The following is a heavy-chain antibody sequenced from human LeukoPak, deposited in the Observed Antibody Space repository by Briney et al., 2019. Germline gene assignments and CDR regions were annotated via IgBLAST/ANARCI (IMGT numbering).Heavy chain of an antibody. CDR1: GLTFVNYG. Sequence: GRSLRLSCAASGLTFVNYGFHWVRQAPGKALEWVAFISYNGIKKYADSVKGRFTISGDNSKNTLYLQMNGLRPEDTAVYYCARDGVKYYDSSGSIPPRGFDLWGRGTLVTVSS. J-gene: IGHJ2*01. D-gene: IGHD3-22*01. V-gene: IGHV3-30*03. CDR3: ARDGVKYYDSSGSIPPRGFDL. CDR2: ISYNGIKK.